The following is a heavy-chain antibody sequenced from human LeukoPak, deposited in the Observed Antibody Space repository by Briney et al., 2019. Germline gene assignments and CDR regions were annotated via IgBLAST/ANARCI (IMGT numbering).Heavy chain of an antibody. CDR3: ATTDSSSWSKFDY. Sequence: PGGSLRLSCAASGFTFDDYAMHWVRQAPGKGLEWVSGISWNSGSIGYADSVKGRLTISRDNAKNSLYLQMNSLRAEDTALYYCATTDSSSWSKFDYWGQGTLVTVSS. CDR2: ISWNSGSI. CDR1: GFTFDDYA. J-gene: IGHJ4*02. V-gene: IGHV3-9*01. D-gene: IGHD6-13*01.